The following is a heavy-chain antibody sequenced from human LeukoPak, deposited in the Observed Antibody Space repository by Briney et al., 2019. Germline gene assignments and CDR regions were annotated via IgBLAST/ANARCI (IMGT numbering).Heavy chain of an antibody. CDR3: ARDQEAFDY. J-gene: IGHJ4*02. CDR1: GYSFTSNY. V-gene: IGHV1-46*01. CDR2: IYPRDGST. Sequence: ASVKVSCTASGYSFTSNYIHWVRQAPGQGLEWMGMIYPRDGSTSYAQKFQGRVTVTRDTSTSTVHMELSGLRSEDAAVYYCARDQEAFDYWGQGTLVTVSS.